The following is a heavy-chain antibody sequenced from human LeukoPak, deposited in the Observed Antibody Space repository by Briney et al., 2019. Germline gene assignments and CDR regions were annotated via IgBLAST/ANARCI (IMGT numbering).Heavy chain of an antibody. CDR3: ARGPFYGDSVRFDC. CDR1: GGSISSGSYY. Sequence: PSETLSLTCTVSGGSISSGSYYWTWIRQPAGKGLEWIGRISTTGSTNYNPSLKSRVTISVDTSTNQFSLRLSSVTAADTAMYYCARGPFYGDSVRFDCWGQGTLVTVFS. V-gene: IGHV4-61*02. J-gene: IGHJ4*02. CDR2: ISTTGST. D-gene: IGHD4-17*01.